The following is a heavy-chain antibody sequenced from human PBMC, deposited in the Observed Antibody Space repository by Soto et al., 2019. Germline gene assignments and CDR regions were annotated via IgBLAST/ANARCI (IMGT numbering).Heavy chain of an antibody. Sequence: GESLKISCKGSGYSFTSYWISWVRQMPGKGLEWMGIIYPGDSDTRYSPSFQGQVTISADKSISTAYLQWSSLKASDTAMYYCARQTYYDSSGYYYYYGMDVWGQGTTVTAP. D-gene: IGHD3-22*01. J-gene: IGHJ6*02. CDR2: IYPGDSDT. V-gene: IGHV5-51*01. CDR1: GYSFTSYW. CDR3: ARQTYYDSSGYYYYYGMDV.